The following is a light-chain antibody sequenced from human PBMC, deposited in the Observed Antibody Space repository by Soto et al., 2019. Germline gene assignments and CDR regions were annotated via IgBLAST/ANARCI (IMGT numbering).Light chain of an antibody. Sequence: ILVTQSPSSLSVSPGERVTLSCRPSQSIXSYLLWGQQKPGQPPRVLXSGASTVATGIPARLSGSGSGTEFTLPISSLQSEDCAIYYCQQYHTWPITFGGGTKVDIK. CDR2: GAS. V-gene: IGKV3-15*01. J-gene: IGKJ4*01. CDR1: QSIXSY. CDR3: QQYHTWPIT.